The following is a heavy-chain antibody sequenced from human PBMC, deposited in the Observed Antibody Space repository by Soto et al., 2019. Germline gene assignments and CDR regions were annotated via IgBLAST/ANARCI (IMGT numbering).Heavy chain of an antibody. CDR3: AKVPIVLMVYAPQNMDV. J-gene: IGHJ6*02. CDR2: ISGSGGST. Sequence: GGSLRLSCAASGFTFSSYAMSWVRQAPGKWLEWVSAISGSGGSTYYADSVKGRFTISRDNSKNTLYLQMNSLRAEDTAVYYCAKVPIVLMVYAPQNMDVWGQGXTVTVYS. D-gene: IGHD2-8*01. CDR1: GFTFSSYA. V-gene: IGHV3-23*01.